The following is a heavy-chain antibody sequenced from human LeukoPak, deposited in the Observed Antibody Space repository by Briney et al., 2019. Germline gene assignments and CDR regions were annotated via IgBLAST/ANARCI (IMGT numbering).Heavy chain of an antibody. D-gene: IGHD3-3*01. CDR1: GGSFSGYY. CDR2: INHSGST. Sequence: SETLSLTCAVYGGSFSGYYWSWIRQPPGNGLEWIGEINHSGSTNYNPSLKSRVTISVDTSKNQFSLKLSSVTAADTAVYYCARKKYDFWSGYYSAFDIWGQGTMVTVSS. CDR3: ARKKYDFWSGYYSAFDI. J-gene: IGHJ3*02. V-gene: IGHV4-34*01.